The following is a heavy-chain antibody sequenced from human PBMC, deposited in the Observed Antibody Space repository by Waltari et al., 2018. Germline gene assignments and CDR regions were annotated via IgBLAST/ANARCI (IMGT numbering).Heavy chain of an antibody. CDR3: AREDYYGSGSYSRRYYYYYMDV. CDR2: NYYSGST. J-gene: IGHJ6*03. Sequence: QVQLQESGPGLVKPSETLSLTCTVSGGSISIYYWRWLRQPPGTGLAWIGYNYYSGSTNYNPSLKSRVTISVDTSKNQFSLKLSSVTAADTAVYYCAREDYYGSGSYSRRYYYYYMDVWGKGTTVTVSS. CDR1: GGSISIYY. V-gene: IGHV4-59*01. D-gene: IGHD3-10*01.